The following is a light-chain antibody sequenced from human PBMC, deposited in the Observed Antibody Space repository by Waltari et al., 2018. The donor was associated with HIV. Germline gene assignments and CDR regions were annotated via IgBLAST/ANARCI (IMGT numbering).Light chain of an antibody. CDR2: QAS. V-gene: IGKV3-11*01. CDR3: QPRADWAKT. Sequence: EIVLTQSPATLSLSPGDRATLSCRASQSVGYCLAWYHQRPGPGPRLLIYQASASATGIPARFSGSGSGKDVTLTSSSLEPEDFAVYYGQPRADWAKTFGQGPKV. CDR1: QSVGYC. J-gene: IGKJ1*01.